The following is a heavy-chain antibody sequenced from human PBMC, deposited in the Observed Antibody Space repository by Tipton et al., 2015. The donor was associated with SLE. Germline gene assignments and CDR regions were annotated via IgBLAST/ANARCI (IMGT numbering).Heavy chain of an antibody. Sequence: TLSLTCSVSGGSISSGDHHWNWIRQPPGKGLEWIGYIYYSGSTYYNPSLKSRVTISVDTSKNQFSLKLSSVTAADTAVYYCARAPTDIVVVVAAPGWFDPWGQGTRVTVSS. J-gene: IGHJ5*02. CDR1: GGSISSGDHH. V-gene: IGHV4-30-4*08. D-gene: IGHD2-15*01. CDR3: ARAPTDIVVVVAAPGWFDP. CDR2: IYYSGST.